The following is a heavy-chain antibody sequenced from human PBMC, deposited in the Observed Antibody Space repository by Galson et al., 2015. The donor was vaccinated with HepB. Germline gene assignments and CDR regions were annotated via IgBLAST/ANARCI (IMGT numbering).Heavy chain of an antibody. J-gene: IGHJ3*02. V-gene: IGHV3-66*01. CDR3: AREYYDILTGHDAFDI. D-gene: IGHD3-9*01. CDR1: GFTVSSNY. CDR2: IYSGGST. Sequence: SLRLSCAASGFTVSSNYMSWVRQAPGKGLEWVSVIYSGGSTYYADSVKGRFTISRDNSKNTLYLQMNSLRAEDTAVYYCAREYYDILTGHDAFDIWGQGTMVTVSS.